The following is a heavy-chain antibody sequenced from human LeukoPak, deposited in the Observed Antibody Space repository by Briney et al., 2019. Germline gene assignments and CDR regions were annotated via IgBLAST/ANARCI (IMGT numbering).Heavy chain of an antibody. CDR3: ARDYVHYGSGSYYAFDY. CDR2: SGRGGST. Sequence: GGSLRLSCATSGFAFSSYAMSWVRQAPGKGLEWVSGSGRGGSTYYADSVKGRFTISRDNSKNTLYLQMNSLRAEDTAVYYCARDYVHYGSGSYYAFDYWGQGTLVTVSS. D-gene: IGHD3-10*01. CDR1: GFAFSSYA. V-gene: IGHV3-23*01. J-gene: IGHJ4*02.